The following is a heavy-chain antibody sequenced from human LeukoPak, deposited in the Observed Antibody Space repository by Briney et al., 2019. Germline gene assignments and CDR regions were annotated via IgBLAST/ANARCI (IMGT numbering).Heavy chain of an antibody. CDR1: GGSISSSSYY. J-gene: IGHJ2*01. Sequence: SETLSLTCTVSGGSISSSSYYWGWIRQPPGKGLEWIGSIYYSGSTYYNPSLKGRVTISVDTSKNQFSLKLSSVTAADTAVYYCASSTPPYWYFDLWGRGTLVTVSS. CDR2: IYYSGST. V-gene: IGHV4-39*07. CDR3: ASSTPPYWYFDL.